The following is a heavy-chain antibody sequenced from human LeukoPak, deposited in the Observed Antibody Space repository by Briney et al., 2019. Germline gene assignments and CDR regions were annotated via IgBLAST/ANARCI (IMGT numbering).Heavy chain of an antibody. CDR2: INHSGST. J-gene: IGHJ5*02. CDR3: ARRSYEGGYCSGGRCYSNSWFDP. D-gene: IGHD2-15*01. Sequence: PSETLSLTCAVYGGSSSSYYWSWIRQPPGKGLEWIGEINHSGSTNYNPFLTSRVTIAVDTSKNQFSLMLSSVTAADTAVYYCARRSYEGGYCSGGRCYSNSWFDPWGQGTLVTVSS. CDR1: GGSSSSYY. V-gene: IGHV4-34*01.